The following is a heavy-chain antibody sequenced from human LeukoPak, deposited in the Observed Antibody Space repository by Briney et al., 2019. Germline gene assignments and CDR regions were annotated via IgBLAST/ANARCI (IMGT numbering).Heavy chain of an antibody. D-gene: IGHD3-22*01. Sequence: GASVRVSCKASGYTFTGYYMHWVRQAPGQGLEWMGWINPNSGGTNYAQKFQGRVTMTRDTSISTAYMELSRLRSDDTAVYYCARAASAYYSGDYWGQGTLVTVSS. J-gene: IGHJ4*02. CDR2: INPNSGGT. CDR3: ARAASAYYSGDY. V-gene: IGHV1-2*02. CDR1: GYTFTGYY.